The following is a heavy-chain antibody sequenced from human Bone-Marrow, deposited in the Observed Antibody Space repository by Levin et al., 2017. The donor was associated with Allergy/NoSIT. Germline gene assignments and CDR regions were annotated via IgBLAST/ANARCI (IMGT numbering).Heavy chain of an antibody. CDR3: ARGQARIAAAEDAFDI. CDR1: GYTFTGYY. V-gene: IGHV1-2*02. CDR2: INPNSGGT. J-gene: IGHJ3*02. D-gene: IGHD6-13*01. Sequence: PGGSLRLSCKASGYTFTGYYMHWVRQAPGQGLEWMGWINPNSGGTNYAQKFQGRVTMTRDTSISTAYMELSRLRSDDTAVYYCARGQARIAAAEDAFDIWGQGTMVTVSS.